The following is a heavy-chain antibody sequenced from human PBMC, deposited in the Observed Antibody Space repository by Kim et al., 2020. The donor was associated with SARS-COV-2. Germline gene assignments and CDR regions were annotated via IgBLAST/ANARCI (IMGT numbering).Heavy chain of an antibody. D-gene: IGHD3-3*01. CDR3: ARAGFAGAFDY. J-gene: IGHJ4*02. V-gene: IGHV3-7*03. Sequence: ADSVRGRVTISRDNAGDSVFLQINNLGADDTAVYYCARAGFAGAFDYWGQGTLVTVSS.